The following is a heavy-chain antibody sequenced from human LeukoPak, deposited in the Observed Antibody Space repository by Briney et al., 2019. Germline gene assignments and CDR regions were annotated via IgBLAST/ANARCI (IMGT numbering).Heavy chain of an antibody. CDR2: IIPILGIA. V-gene: IGHV1-69*04. J-gene: IGHJ4*02. CDR3: ARDTLYFDY. D-gene: IGHD2-15*01. CDR1: GGTFSSYA. Sequence: ASVKVSCKASGGTFSSYAISWVRQAPGQGLEWMGRIIPILGIANYAQKFLGRVTITADKSTSTAYMELSSLRSEDTAVYYCARDTLYFDYWGQGTLVTVSS.